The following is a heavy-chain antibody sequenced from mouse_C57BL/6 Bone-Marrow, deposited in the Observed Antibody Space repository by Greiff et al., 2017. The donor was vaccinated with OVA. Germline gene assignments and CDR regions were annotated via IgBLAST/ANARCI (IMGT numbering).Heavy chain of an antibody. CDR2: IDPSDSYT. D-gene: IGHD2-5*01. Sequence: QVQLQQPGAELVMPGASVKLSCKASGYTFTSYWMHWVKQRPGQGLEWIGEIDPSDSYTNYNQKFKGKSTLTVDKSSSTAYMQLSSLTSEDSAVYYCARSGLYSNVRYYDMDYWGQGNSVTVSS. CDR3: ARSGLYSNVRYYDMDY. CDR1: GYTFTSYW. J-gene: IGHJ4*01. V-gene: IGHV1-69*01.